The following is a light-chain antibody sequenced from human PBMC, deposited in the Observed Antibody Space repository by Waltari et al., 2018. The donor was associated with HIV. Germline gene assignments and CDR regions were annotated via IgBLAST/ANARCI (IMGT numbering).Light chain of an antibody. Sequence: QSALTQPPSASGSPGQSVTISCTGTSSAVGAYNYVSWFQQHPGKAPNLMIYDVTKRPSGVPDRFSGSKSGNTASLTVSGLQAEDEADYYCASHAGSKDVFGGGTRLTVL. V-gene: IGLV2-8*01. CDR3: ASHAGSKDV. CDR2: DVT. CDR1: SSAVGAYNY. J-gene: IGLJ2*01.